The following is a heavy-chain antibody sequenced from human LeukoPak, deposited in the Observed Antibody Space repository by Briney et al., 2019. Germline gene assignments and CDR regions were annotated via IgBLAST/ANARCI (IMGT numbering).Heavy chain of an antibody. CDR1: GYTFTSYA. D-gene: IGHD1-26*01. CDR3: ARGSAYSSRFDP. J-gene: IGHJ5*02. V-gene: IGHV1-3*01. Sequence: ASVKVSCKASGYTFTSYAMHWVRQAPGQRLEWMGWINAGNGNTKYSQEFQGRVTITRDTSASTAYMELSSLRSEDTAVYYCARGSAYSSRFDPWGQGTLVTVSS. CDR2: INAGNGNT.